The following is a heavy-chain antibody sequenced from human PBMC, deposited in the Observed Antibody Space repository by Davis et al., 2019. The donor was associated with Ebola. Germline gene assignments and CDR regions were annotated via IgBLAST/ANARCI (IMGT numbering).Heavy chain of an antibody. V-gene: IGHV1-69*04. Sequence: AASVKVSCKASGGTFSSYAISWVRQAPGQGLEWMGRIIPILGIAHYAQKFQGRVTITADKSTSTAYMELSSLRSEDTAVYYCARGMGATGDDAFDIWGQGTMVTVSS. J-gene: IGHJ3*02. D-gene: IGHD1-26*01. CDR1: GGTFSSYA. CDR2: IIPILGIA. CDR3: ARGMGATGDDAFDI.